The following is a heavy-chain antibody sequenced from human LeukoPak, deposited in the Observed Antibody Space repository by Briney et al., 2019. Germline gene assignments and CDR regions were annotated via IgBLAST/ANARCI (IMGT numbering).Heavy chain of an antibody. CDR1: GYTFTSYD. J-gene: IGHJ4*02. CDR3: ARVPKRGYSYGFGY. Sequence: EASVKVSCKASGYTFTSYDINWVRQAPGQGVEWMGWMNPNSGNTGYAQKFQGRVTMTRNTSISTAYMELSSLRSEDTAVYYCARVPKRGYSYGFGYWGQGTLVTVSS. CDR2: MNPNSGNT. D-gene: IGHD5-18*01. V-gene: IGHV1-8*01.